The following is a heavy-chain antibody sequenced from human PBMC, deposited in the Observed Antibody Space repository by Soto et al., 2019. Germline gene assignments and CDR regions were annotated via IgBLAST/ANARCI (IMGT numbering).Heavy chain of an antibody. V-gene: IGHV1-69*13. CDR3: ARLYSSSWYADY. D-gene: IGHD6-13*01. CDR1: GGTFSSYA. Sequence: SVKFSCKASGGTFSSYAISWVRQAPGQGLEWMGGIIPIFGTANYAQKFQGRVTITADESTSTAYMELSSLRSEDTAVYYCARLYSSSWYADYWGRGTLVTVSS. CDR2: IIPIFGTA. J-gene: IGHJ4*02.